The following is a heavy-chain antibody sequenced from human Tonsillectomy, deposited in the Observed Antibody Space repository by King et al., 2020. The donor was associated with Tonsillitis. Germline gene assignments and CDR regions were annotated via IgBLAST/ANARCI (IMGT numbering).Heavy chain of an antibody. CDR3: ARFPGEGQ. CDR2: IYSGGRT. V-gene: IGHV3-53*01. J-gene: IGHJ4*01. D-gene: IGHD1-14*01. Sequence: QLVQSGGGLIQPGGSLRLSCAASGFIVSSTYMTWVRQAPGKGLEWLSVIYSGGRTYYADSLKGRFTIHRDDSKNTGYLQMNSLRAEDTAVYYCARFPGEGQWGHGTLVTVS. CDR1: GFIVSSTY.